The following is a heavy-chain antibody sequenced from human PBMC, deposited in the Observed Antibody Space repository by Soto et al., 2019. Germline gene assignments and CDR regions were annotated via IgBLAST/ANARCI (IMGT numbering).Heavy chain of an antibody. D-gene: IGHD2-2*02. CDR3: TTPPYTNSWP. J-gene: IGHJ5*02. Sequence: GGSLRLSCTASGFTFSSYAMNWVRQAPGKGLEWVSSIGGSGHSTYYSDSVRGRFTISRDNSKNTLYLQMSSLRGEDTAVYFCTTPPYTNSWPWGQGTLVTVSS. CDR1: GFTFSSYA. CDR2: IGGSGHST. V-gene: IGHV3-23*01.